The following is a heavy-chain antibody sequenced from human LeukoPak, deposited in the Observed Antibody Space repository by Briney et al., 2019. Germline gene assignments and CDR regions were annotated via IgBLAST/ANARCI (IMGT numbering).Heavy chain of an antibody. D-gene: IGHD2-2*01. J-gene: IGHJ6*03. Sequence: ASVKVSCKTSGYTFTSYGISWVRQAPGQGLEWMGWISAYNGDTNYAQKLQGRVTMTTDTSTSTAYMELRSLRSDDTAVYYCARAGYCSSTSCRKKYYYYYMDVWGKGTTVTVSS. CDR3: ARAGYCSSTSCRKKYYYYYMDV. V-gene: IGHV1-18*01. CDR1: GYTFTSYG. CDR2: ISAYNGDT.